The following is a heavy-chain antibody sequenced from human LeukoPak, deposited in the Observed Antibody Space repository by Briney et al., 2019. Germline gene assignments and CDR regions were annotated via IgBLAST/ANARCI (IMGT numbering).Heavy chain of an antibody. CDR2: ISYDGSNK. D-gene: IGHD4-17*01. CDR1: GFTFSSYA. V-gene: IGHV3-30*04. CDR3: ARDRDGDYAGY. Sequence: PGGSLRLSCAASGFTFSSYAMHWVRQAPGKGLEWVAVISYDGSNKYYADSVKGRFTISRDNSKNTLYLQMNSLRAEDTAVYYCARDRDGDYAGYWGQGTLVTVSS. J-gene: IGHJ4*02.